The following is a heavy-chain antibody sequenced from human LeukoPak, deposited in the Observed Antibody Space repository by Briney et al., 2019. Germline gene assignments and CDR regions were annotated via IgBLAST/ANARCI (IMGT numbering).Heavy chain of an antibody. D-gene: IGHD6-13*01. CDR3: AKDSGWFRFDY. V-gene: IGHV3-7*03. J-gene: IGHJ4*02. CDR2: IKQDGSDK. Sequence: PGGSLRLSCAASGFIFTNYFMSWVRQAPGRGLEWVANIKQDGSDKYYMDSVKGRFTISRDNAKNSLYLQMNSLRAEDTAVYYCAKDSGWFRFDYWGQGTLVTVSS. CDR1: GFIFTNYF.